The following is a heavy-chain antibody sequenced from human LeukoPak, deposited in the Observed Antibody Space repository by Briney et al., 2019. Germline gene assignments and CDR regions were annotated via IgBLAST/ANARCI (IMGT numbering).Heavy chain of an antibody. D-gene: IGHD1-7*01. CDR1: GGSISNYY. CDR2: ISYSGST. V-gene: IGHV4-59*12. Sequence: SETLSLTCTVSGGSISNYYWSWIRQPPGKGLEWIGYISYSGSTKYNPSFQSRVTMSVDTSKNQFSLKLTSVTAADTAVYYCARETGTSNMDVWGQGTTVIVSS. J-gene: IGHJ6*02. CDR3: ARETGTSNMDV.